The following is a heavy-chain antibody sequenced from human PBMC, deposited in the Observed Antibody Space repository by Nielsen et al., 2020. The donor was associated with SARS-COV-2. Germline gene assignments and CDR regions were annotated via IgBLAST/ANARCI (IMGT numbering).Heavy chain of an antibody. V-gene: IGHV1-69*13. J-gene: IGHJ3*02. Sequence: SVKVSCKASEDTFSSYSISWVRQAPGQGLEWMGGIIPIFGTANYAQKFQGRVTITADEFTSTAYMELSSLRSEDTAVYYCAIWTSPLTTVTTINAFDIWGQGTMVTVSS. D-gene: IGHD4-17*01. CDR1: EDTFSSYS. CDR2: IIPIFGTA. CDR3: AIWTSPLTTVTTINAFDI.